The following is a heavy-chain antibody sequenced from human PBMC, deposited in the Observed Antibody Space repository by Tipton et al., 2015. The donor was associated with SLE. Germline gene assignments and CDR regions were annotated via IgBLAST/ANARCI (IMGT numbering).Heavy chain of an antibody. V-gene: IGHV4-31*03. CDR2: IYYSGST. Sequence: LSCTVSGGSISNGGYYWNWIRQHPGKGLEWIGNIYYSGSTYYNPSLKSRVTISADTSQNQFSLKVRSVTAADTAVYYCARQWPGDVSAFDFWGQGTVVTVSS. J-gene: IGHJ3*01. CDR3: ARQWPGDVSAFDF. CDR1: GGSISNGGYY. D-gene: IGHD4-17*01.